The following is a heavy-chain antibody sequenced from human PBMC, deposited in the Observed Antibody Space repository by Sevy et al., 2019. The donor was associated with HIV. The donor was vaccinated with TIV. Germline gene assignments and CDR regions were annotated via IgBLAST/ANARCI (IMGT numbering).Heavy chain of an antibody. J-gene: IGHJ4*02. CDR3: AREGCTRPHDH. Sequence: GGSLRLSCVASGFNFNIYSMSWVRQAPGKGLEGVSILSFGCGRINHADSVQGRFTMSRDDSKKTVYLEMNSLRAEDTAVYYCAREGCTRPHDHWGQGTLVTVSS. CDR1: GFNFNIYS. CDR2: LSFGCGRI. V-gene: IGHV3-23*01. D-gene: IGHD2-8*01.